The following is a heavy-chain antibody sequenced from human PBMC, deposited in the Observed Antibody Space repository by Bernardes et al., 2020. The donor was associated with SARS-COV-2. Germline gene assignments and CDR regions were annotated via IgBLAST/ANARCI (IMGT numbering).Heavy chain of an antibody. D-gene: IGHD2-21*01. V-gene: IGHV3-23*01. CDR3: AKDLVKYCGGDCYNWFDP. Sequence: GGSLRLSCAASGFTFSSYAMSWVRQAPGKGLEWLSAISGSGGSTYYADSVKGRFTISRDNSKNTLYLQMNSLRAEDTAVYYCAKDLVKYCGGDCYNWFDPWGQGTLVTVSS. CDR1: GFTFSSYA. J-gene: IGHJ5*02. CDR2: ISGSGGST.